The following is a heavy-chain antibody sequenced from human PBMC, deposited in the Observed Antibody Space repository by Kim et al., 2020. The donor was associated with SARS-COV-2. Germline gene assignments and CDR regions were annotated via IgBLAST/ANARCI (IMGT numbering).Heavy chain of an antibody. CDR3: ARATGYGMDV. Sequence: NNKNDHKFQGRVTITGDPSADTAYMELRSLISEDTAVYYCARATGYGMDVWGQGTTVTVSS. CDR2: NN. J-gene: IGHJ6*02. V-gene: IGHV1-3*01. D-gene: IGHD5-12*01.